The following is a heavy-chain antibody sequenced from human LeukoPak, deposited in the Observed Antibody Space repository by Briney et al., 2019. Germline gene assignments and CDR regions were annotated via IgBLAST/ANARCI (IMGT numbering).Heavy chain of an antibody. CDR2: MNPNSGNT. V-gene: IGHV1-8*01. CDR3: ARGRYREAYYYDSSGSHMRL. CDR1: GYTFTSYD. J-gene: IGHJ4*02. D-gene: IGHD3-22*01. Sequence: ASVKVSCKASGYTFTSYDINWVRQATGQGLEWMGRMNPNSGNTGYAQKFQGRVTMTRNTSISTAYMELSSLRSEDTAVYYCARGRYREAYYYDSSGSHMRLWGQGTLVTVSS.